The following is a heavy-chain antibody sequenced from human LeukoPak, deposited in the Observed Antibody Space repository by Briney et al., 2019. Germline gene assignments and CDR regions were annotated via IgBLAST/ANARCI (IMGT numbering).Heavy chain of an antibody. CDR1: GFTFGSYA. CDR3: VRDQGGERWFDP. V-gene: IGHV3-21*01. J-gene: IGHJ5*02. CDR2: ISSGSSFI. Sequence: GGSLRLSCAASGFTFGSYAMNWVRQAPGKGLEWVSSISSGSSFIYYADSVKGRFTIARDNAKNSLYLQMNSLRPEDTAIYYCVRDQGGERWFDPWGQGTLVTVSS. D-gene: IGHD3-16*01.